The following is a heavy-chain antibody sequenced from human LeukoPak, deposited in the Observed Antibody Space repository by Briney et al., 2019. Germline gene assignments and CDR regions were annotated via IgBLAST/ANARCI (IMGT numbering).Heavy chain of an antibody. J-gene: IGHJ4*02. Sequence: PGGSLRLSCAASGFTFSSYDMNWVRQAPGKGLEWVSYIHSSGGTIYYADSVKGRFTIPRDSAKNSVYLRMNSLRAEDTALYYCARKLTGTTYFDCWGQGTLVTVSS. CDR1: GFTFSSYD. D-gene: IGHD1-1*01. V-gene: IGHV3-48*03. CDR3: ARKLTGTTYFDC. CDR2: IHSSGGTI.